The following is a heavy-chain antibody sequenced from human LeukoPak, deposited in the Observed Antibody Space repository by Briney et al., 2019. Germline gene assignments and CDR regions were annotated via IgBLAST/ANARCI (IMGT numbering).Heavy chain of an antibody. D-gene: IGHD6-13*01. Sequence: GGSLRLSCAASGFTFSGSTMHWVRQASGRGLEWVGHIRGKVDSAATAYAASVKGRFTISRDDSKNTAYLQMNSLKTEDTAVYYCTRQLSSSWYHDAFDIWGQGTMVTVS. J-gene: IGHJ3*02. V-gene: IGHV3-73*01. CDR2: IRGKVDSAAT. CDR1: GFTFSGST. CDR3: TRQLSSSWYHDAFDI.